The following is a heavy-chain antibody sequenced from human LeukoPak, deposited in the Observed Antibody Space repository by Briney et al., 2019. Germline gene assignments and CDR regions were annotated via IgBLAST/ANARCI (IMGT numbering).Heavy chain of an antibody. CDR2: ISGSGVNT. V-gene: IGHV3-23*01. CDR1: GFTFSSHT. J-gene: IGHJ4*02. Sequence: GGSLRLSCAASGFTFSSHTMGWVRQAPGKGLGWVSGISGSGVNTYYADSVKGRFTVSRDNSKNTRYLQMDSLRAEDTAVYYCAKAFGRATYDFWGQGILVTVSS. CDR3: AKAFGRATYDF. D-gene: IGHD1-26*01.